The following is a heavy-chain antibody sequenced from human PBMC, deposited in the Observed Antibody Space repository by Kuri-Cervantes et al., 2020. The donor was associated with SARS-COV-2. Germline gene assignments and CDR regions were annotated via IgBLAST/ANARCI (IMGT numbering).Heavy chain of an antibody. J-gene: IGHJ6*02. CDR1: GFTFSIYS. CDR2: ITSTSGSL. Sequence: GESLKISCAASGFTFSIYSMNWVRQAPARGLECVASITSTSGSLCYAATLKGRFTISRDNGGNCLYLQMDGLRAENTAVYYCARVRGSYGMGVWGQGTTVTVSS. CDR3: ARVRGSYGMGV. V-gene: IGHV3-21*04. D-gene: IGHD3-10*01.